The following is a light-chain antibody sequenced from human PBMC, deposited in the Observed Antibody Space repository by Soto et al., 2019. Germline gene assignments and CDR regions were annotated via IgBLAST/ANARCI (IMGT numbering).Light chain of an antibody. Sequence: QSVLTQPASVSGSPGQSITISCTGTSSDVGGYKYVSWYQQHPGKAPKLIIYEVSNRPSGVSNRFSGSKSGNTASLTISGLHAEDEADYYCSSYTGSTALVFGGGTKLTVL. CDR1: SSDVGGYKY. CDR3: SSYTGSTALV. V-gene: IGLV2-14*01. CDR2: EVS. J-gene: IGLJ3*02.